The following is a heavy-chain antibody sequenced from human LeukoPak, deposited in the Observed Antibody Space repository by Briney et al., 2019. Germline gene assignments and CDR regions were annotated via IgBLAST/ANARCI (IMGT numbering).Heavy chain of an antibody. CDR2: ISSGSDNI. Sequence: GGSLRLSCAASGLTFTGYSMNWVRQAPGKGLEWVSSISSGSDNIYYADSVKGRFTISRDNARNSLYLQMYSLRADDTAVYYCARSAPGKTYVYWGQGTLVTVSS. J-gene: IGHJ4*02. CDR1: GLTFTGYS. CDR3: ARSAPGKTYVY. V-gene: IGHV3-21*01. D-gene: IGHD2-8*01.